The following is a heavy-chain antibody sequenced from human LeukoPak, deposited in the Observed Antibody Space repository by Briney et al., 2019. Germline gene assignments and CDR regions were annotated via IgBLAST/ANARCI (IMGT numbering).Heavy chain of an antibody. D-gene: IGHD2-2*01. V-gene: IGHV4-30-4*08. CDR2: IYYSGST. CDR1: GGSTSSGDYY. J-gene: IGHJ6*03. Sequence: SQTLSLTCTVSGGSTSSGDYYWSCIRQPPGKSREWIGYIYYSGSTYYNPSLKSRVTISVDTSKIQFSLKLSSVTAADTAVYYCASSIVVVPAAMDYYYMDVWGKGTTVTVSS. CDR3: ASSIVVVPAAMDYYYMDV.